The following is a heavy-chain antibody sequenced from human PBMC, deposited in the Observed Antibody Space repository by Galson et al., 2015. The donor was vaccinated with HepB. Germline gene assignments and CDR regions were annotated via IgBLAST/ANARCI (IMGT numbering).Heavy chain of an antibody. D-gene: IGHD1-26*01. CDR1: GDSVSSTSAV. CDR3: ARTQVGAAYFDY. CDR2: TWYRSKWYY. J-gene: IGHJ4*02. Sequence: CAISGDSVSSTSAVWNWVRQSPSRGLEWLGGTWYRSKWYYEFAVSVESRITINPDTSKNQFSLQLSSVTPEDTAVYYCARTQVGAAYFDYWGQRTLVTVSS. V-gene: IGHV6-1*01.